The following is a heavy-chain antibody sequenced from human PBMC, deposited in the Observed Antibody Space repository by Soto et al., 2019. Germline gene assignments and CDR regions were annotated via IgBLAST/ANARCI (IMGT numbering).Heavy chain of an antibody. CDR1: GYSFSDYW. D-gene: IGHD3-22*01. Sequence: GESLKISCKASGYSFSDYWIGWVRQMPGKGLEWMGIIYPGDSDSRYSPSFQGHVTISADKSISTAYLQWNSLKASDSAIYYCARAYDGSSGFDFDSLGQGTLVTVSS. V-gene: IGHV5-51*01. CDR3: ARAYDGSSGFDFDS. CDR2: IYPGDSDS. J-gene: IGHJ4*02.